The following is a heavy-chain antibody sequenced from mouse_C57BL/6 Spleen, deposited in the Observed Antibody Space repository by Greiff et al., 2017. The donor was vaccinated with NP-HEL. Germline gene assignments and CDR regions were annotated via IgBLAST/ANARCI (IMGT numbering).Heavy chain of an antibody. J-gene: IGHJ1*01. Sequence: QVQLQQSGPELVKPGASVKISCKASGYAFSSSWMNWVKQRPGKGLEWIGRIYPGDGGTNYNGKFKGKATLTADKSSSTAYMQLSSLTSDDSAVYVCVSSVQLKLPGWYLDVWGAGTTVTVSS. CDR3: VSSVQLKLPGWYLDV. CDR2: IYPGDGGT. D-gene: IGHD3-2*02. V-gene: IGHV1-82*01. CDR1: GYAFSSSW.